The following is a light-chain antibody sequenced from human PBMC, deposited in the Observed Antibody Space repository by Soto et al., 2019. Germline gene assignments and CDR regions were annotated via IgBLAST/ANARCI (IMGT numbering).Light chain of an antibody. Sequence: EIVMTQSPATLSVSPGEGATLSCRASQSVSSNLAWYQQKPGQAPRLLIYGASTRATGIPARFSGSGSGTDFTLAISSLQSEDFAVYYCQQDNNWPMYTFGQGTKLEIK. CDR1: QSVSSN. CDR3: QQDNNWPMYT. V-gene: IGKV3-15*01. CDR2: GAS. J-gene: IGKJ2*01.